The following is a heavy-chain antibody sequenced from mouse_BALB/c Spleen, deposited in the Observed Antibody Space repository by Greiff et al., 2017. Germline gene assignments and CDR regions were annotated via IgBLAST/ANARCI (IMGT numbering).Heavy chain of an antibody. CDR2: IWAGGST. CDR3: ARDHDYDAWFAY. V-gene: IGHV2-9*02. Sequence: VKLMESGPGLVAPSQSLSITCTVSGFSLTSYGVHWVRQPPGKGLEWLGVIWAGGSTNYNSALMSRLSISKDNSKSQVFLKMNSLQTDDTAMYYCARDHDYDAWFAYWGQGTLVTVSA. J-gene: IGHJ3*01. D-gene: IGHD2-4*01. CDR1: GFSLTSYG.